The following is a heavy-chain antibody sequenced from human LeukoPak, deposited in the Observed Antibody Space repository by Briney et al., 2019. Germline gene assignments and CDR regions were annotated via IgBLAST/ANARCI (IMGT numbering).Heavy chain of an antibody. J-gene: IGHJ4*02. CDR2: ISGSGGAT. Sequence: GGSLSLSCTVSGISISNYGMSWVRQAPGKGLEWVAGISGSGGATNYADSVKGRFTISRDSPKNTLYLQMNRLRAEDTAVYFCAKRGVVIRVILVGFHKEAYYFDSWGQGALVTVSS. D-gene: IGHD3-22*01. CDR1: GISISNYG. CDR3: AKRGVVIRVILVGFHKEAYYFDS. V-gene: IGHV3-23*01.